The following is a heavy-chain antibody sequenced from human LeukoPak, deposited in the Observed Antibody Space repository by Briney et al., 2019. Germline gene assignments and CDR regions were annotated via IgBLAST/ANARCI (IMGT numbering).Heavy chain of an antibody. CDR1: GFTVSSNY. D-gene: IGHD3-22*01. CDR3: ARGGHYYDSSGYFPLFGY. CDR2: IYSGGST. Sequence: GGSLRLSCAASGFTVSSNYMSWVRQALGKGLEWVSVIYSGGSTYYADSVKGRFTISRDNSKNTLYLQMNSLRAEDTAVYYCARGGHYYDSSGYFPLFGYWGQGTLVTVSS. V-gene: IGHV3-53*01. J-gene: IGHJ4*02.